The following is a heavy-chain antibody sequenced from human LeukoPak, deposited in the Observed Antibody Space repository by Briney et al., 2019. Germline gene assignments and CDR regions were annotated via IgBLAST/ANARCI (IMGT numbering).Heavy chain of an antibody. V-gene: IGHV1-69*13. CDR1: GGTFSSYA. Sequence: VASVKVSCKASGGTFSSYAISWVRQAPGQGLEWMGGIIPIFGTANYAQKFQGRVTIIADESTSTAYMELSSLRSEDTAVYYCARTEDTTMGGFWGQGTLVTVSS. D-gene: IGHD5-18*01. CDR2: IIPIFGTA. J-gene: IGHJ4*02. CDR3: ARTEDTTMGGF.